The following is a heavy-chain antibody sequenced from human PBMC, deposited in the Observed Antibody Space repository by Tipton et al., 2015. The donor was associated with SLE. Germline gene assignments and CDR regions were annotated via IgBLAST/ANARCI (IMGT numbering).Heavy chain of an antibody. J-gene: IGHJ5*02. Sequence: TLSLTCTVSGSSINSHYWSWIRQPPGKTLEWIGYVHYSGSINYNPSLKSRVTISVDTSKNQFSLKLRSVTAADTAIYYCAIRDYDFWSGGWFDPWGQGTLVTVSS. CDR2: VHYSGSI. V-gene: IGHV4-59*11. D-gene: IGHD3-3*01. CDR1: GSSINSHY. CDR3: AIRDYDFWSGGWFDP.